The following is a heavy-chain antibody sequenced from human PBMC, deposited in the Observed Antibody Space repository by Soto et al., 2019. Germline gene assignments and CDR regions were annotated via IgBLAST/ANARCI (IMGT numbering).Heavy chain of an antibody. CDR2: IYYNGST. Sequence: QVQLQESGPGLVKPSQTLSLACAVSGGSISIGGYFWSWVRQFPGKGLEWIGHIYYNGSTYYNPSLKSRLTISRDTSTNQFSLRLTSVTAADTAVYYCATDEYFGSEINFYYYAMDVWGQGTTVTVSS. J-gene: IGHJ6*02. CDR3: ATDEYFGSEINFYYYAMDV. D-gene: IGHD3-16*01. CDR1: GGSISIGGYF. V-gene: IGHV4-31*11.